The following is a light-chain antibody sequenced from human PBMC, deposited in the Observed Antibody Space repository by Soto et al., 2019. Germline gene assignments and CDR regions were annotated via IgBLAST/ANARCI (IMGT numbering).Light chain of an antibody. CDR2: EVT. Sequence: SVLTQPPSASGSPGQSVTISCTGTSXDVGGYDYVSWYQQHPGKAPKLMIYEVTKRPLGVPDRFSGSKSGNTASLTVSGLQAEDEADYYCSSYAGSDNPSVFGSGTKVTVL. CDR1: SXDVGGYDY. CDR3: SSYAGSDNPSV. V-gene: IGLV2-8*01. J-gene: IGLJ1*01.